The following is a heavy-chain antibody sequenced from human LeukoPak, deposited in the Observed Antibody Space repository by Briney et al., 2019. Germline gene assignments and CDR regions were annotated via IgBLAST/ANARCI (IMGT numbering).Heavy chain of an antibody. V-gene: IGHV4-30-4*01. J-gene: IGHJ4*02. D-gene: IGHD2-2*01. Sequence: SETPSLTCTVSGGSLSSGDYYWSWIRQPPGKGLERIGYIYYSGSTYYNPSLKSRVTISVNTSKNQFSLKLSSVTAADTAVYYCAALHYYCSSTSCYYHFDYWGQGTLVTVSS. CDR2: IYYSGST. CDR3: AALHYYCSSTSCYYHFDY. CDR1: GGSLSSGDYY.